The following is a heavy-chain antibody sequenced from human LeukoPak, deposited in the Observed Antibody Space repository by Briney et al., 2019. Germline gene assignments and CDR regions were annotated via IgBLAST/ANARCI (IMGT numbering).Heavy chain of an antibody. CDR2: IGGRDTRI. Sequence: GGSLRLSCVGSGFTFSSHDMIWVRQAPGKGLEWVSDIGGRDTRINYADSVKGRFTISRDNSKNTVYLQMSSLRVEDTAIYYCAREGQYCSRSACQFDYWGQGTLVTVSS. D-gene: IGHD2-2*01. J-gene: IGHJ4*02. V-gene: IGHV3-23*01. CDR3: AREGQYCSRSACQFDY. CDR1: GFTFSSHD.